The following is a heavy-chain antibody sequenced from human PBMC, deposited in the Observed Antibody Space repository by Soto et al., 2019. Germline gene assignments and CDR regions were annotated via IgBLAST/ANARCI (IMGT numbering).Heavy chain of an antibody. J-gene: IGHJ6*02. Sequence: QVQLVQSGAEVKKPGSSVNVSCKASGGTFSSYAISWVRQAPGQGLEWMGGIIPIFGTANYAQKFQGRVTITADKSTSTAYMELSSLRSEDTAGYYCARDEPCTMIVVVTQNYGMDVWGQGTTVTVSS. CDR3: ARDEPCTMIVVVTQNYGMDV. CDR1: GGTFSSYA. V-gene: IGHV1-69*06. CDR2: IIPIFGTA. D-gene: IGHD3-22*01.